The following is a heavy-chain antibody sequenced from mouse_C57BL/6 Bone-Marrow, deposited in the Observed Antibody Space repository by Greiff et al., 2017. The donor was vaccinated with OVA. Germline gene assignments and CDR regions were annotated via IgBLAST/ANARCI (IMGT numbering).Heavy chain of an antibody. CDR1: GYTFTDYY. CDR3: ARYHNYYYGSSYGY. D-gene: IGHD1-1*01. J-gene: IGHJ2*01. Sequence: VQLQQSGAELVKPGASVKISCKASGYTFTDYYINWVKQRPGQGLEWIGKLGPGSGSTYYNEKFKGKATLTADKSSSTAYMQLSSLTSEDSAVYFCARYHNYYYGSSYGYWGQGTTLTVSS. V-gene: IGHV1-77*01. CDR2: LGPGSGST.